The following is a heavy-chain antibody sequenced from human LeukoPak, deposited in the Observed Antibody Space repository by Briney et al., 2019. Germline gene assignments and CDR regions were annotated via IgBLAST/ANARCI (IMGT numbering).Heavy chain of an antibody. J-gene: IGHJ5*02. V-gene: IGHV1-46*01. CDR2: INPSGGFT. CDR3: ARDQSGEWDLLSGWWFDP. D-gene: IGHD1-26*01. Sequence: GASVKVSCKASGYSFSTHWMHWVRQAPGQGLEWMGIINPSGGFTSYAQKLQGRVTVTRDMSTSTVYMELSNLRSEDTAVYYCARDQSGEWDLLSGWWFDPWGQGTLVTVSS. CDR1: GYSFSTHW.